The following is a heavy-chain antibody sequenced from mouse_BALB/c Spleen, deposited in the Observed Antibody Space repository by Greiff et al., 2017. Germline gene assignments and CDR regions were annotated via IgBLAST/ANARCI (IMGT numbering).Heavy chain of an antibody. Sequence: EVKLVESGGGLVQPGGSLRLSCATSGFTFTDYYMSWVRQPPGKALEWLGFIRNKANGYTTEYSASVKGRFTISRDNSQSILYLQMNTLRAEDSATYYCARYYDGYPYYAMDYWGQGTSVTVSS. J-gene: IGHJ4*01. CDR2: IRNKANGYTT. V-gene: IGHV7-3*02. CDR3: ARYYDGYPYYAMDY. D-gene: IGHD2-3*01. CDR1: GFTFTDYY.